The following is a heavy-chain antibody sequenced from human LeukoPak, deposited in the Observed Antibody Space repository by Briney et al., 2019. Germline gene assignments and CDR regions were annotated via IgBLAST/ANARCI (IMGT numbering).Heavy chain of an antibody. CDR3: AKNGPTVSIAAAESPVARPDYYYYMDA. J-gene: IGHJ6*03. CDR2: VTGSGAGT. D-gene: IGHD6-13*01. CDR1: GFTFNNYA. V-gene: IGHV3-23*01. Sequence: GGSLRLSCAASGFTFNNYAMNWVRQAPGKGLEWVSVVTGSGAGTYYADSVKGRFTISRDNSKSTLYLQMNSLRAEDTAVYYCAKNGPTVSIAAAESPVARPDYYYYMDAWGKGTTVTVSS.